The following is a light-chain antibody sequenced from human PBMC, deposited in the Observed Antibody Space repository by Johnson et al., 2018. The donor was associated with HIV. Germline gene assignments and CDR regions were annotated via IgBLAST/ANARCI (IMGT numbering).Light chain of an antibody. CDR2: DNN. CDR3: GTWVSSRSAYV. CDR1: SSNIGRNY. V-gene: IGLV1-51*01. J-gene: IGLJ1*01. Sequence: QSVLTQPPSVSAAPGQKVTISCSGSSSNIGRNYVSWYQQLPGTAPKLLIFDNNKRPSGIPDRFYASKSGTSATLGITGLQTGDEADYYCGTWVSSRSAYVFGTGTKVTVL.